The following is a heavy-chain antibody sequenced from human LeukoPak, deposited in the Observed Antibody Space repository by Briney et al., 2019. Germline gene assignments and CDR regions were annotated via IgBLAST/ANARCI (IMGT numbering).Heavy chain of an antibody. CDR1: NGSFTEYF. CDR3: AREKFSGRLTRVLDT. J-gene: IGHJ5*02. V-gene: IGHV4-34*01. CDR2: VYHSGST. Sequence: PSETLSLTCVVNNGSFTEYFWSWIRQPPGKGLEWIGEVYHSGSTNYNPSLKSRLSISADMSKKQFSLKLNSVTAADTAVYYCAREKFSGRLTRVLDTWGQGTLLTVSS. D-gene: IGHD3-10*01.